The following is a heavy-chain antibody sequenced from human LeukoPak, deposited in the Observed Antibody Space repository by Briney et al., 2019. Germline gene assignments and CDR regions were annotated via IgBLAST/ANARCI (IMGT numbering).Heavy chain of an antibody. V-gene: IGHV3-21*01. CDR1: GFTFSSYS. CDR3: ARALGGTDYYYMDV. D-gene: IGHD2-8*02. Sequence: GGPLRLSCAASGFTFSSYSMNWVRQAPRKGLDWFSSISSSSSYIYYADSVKGRFTVSRDSAKNSLYLQMNSLRAEDTAVYYCARALGGTDYYYMDVWGKGTTVTVSS. J-gene: IGHJ6*03. CDR2: ISSSSSYI.